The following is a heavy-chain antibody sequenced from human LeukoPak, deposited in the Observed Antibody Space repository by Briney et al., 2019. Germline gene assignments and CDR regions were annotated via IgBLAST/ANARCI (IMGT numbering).Heavy chain of an antibody. CDR3: ARWGGGSCYDY. V-gene: IGHV3-23*01. CDR1: GFTFTSYA. CDR2: ISGSGGST. J-gene: IGHJ4*02. Sequence: GRSLSLSCPASGFTFTSYAMSWVRQAPGKGLEWVSAISGSGGSTYYADSVKGRFTISRDNAKNSLYLQMNSLRDEAAAVYFCARWGGGSCYDYWGQGTLVAVSS. D-gene: IGHD2-15*01.